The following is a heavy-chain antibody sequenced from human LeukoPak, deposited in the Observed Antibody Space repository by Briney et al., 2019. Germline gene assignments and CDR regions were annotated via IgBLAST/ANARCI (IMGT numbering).Heavy chain of an antibody. CDR2: LYYSGST. J-gene: IGHJ2*01. CDR1: GGSISSSTHY. Sequence: SETLSLTCTVSGGSISSSTHYWGWIRQPPGKXXXXXXSLYYSGSTYYNPSLKTRVTISLDTSKNQFSLKVTSVTAADTAVYYCARQSVGATPYWYFDLWGRGTLVTVSS. V-gene: IGHV4-39*01. D-gene: IGHD1-26*01. CDR3: ARQSVGATPYWYFDL.